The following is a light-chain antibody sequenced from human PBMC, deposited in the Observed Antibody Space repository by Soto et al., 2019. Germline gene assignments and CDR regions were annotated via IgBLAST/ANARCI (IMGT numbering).Light chain of an antibody. J-gene: IGKJ4*01. Sequence: EIVLSQSPATLSLSPGERATVSCRASQSVSSYLDWYQQKPGQAPGLLISDASNRATGIPARFSGSGSGTDFTLTISSLEPEDFAVYSWQHCSSWPLTFGGGTKVEIK. CDR2: DAS. CDR1: QSVSSY. CDR3: QHCSSWPLT. V-gene: IGKV3-11*01.